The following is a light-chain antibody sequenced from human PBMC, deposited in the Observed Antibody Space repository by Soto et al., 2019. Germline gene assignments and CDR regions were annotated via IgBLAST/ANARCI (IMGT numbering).Light chain of an antibody. Sequence: QSVLTQQPSVSGAPGQRVTISCTGSSSNIGAGYDVHWYQQLPGTAPKLLIYGNSNRPSGVPDRFSGSKSGTSASLAITGLQAEDEADYYCQSYDSSLSAVVFGVGTKLTVL. J-gene: IGLJ2*01. CDR1: SSNIGAGYD. CDR2: GNS. V-gene: IGLV1-40*01. CDR3: QSYDSSLSAVV.